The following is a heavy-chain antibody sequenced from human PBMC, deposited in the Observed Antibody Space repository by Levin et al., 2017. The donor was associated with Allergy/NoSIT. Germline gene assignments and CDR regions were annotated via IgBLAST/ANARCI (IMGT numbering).Heavy chain of an antibody. CDR1: GYTFTPYY. J-gene: IGHJ5*02. D-gene: IGHD6-19*01. CDR2: INPSGDST. CDR3: ARDRTAVGRVLSPINWFDP. Sequence: ASVKVSCKASGYTFTPYYVHWVRQAPGQGLEWMGIINPSGDSTTYSHSFQDRITMTRDMSTSTVYLELSSLRSEDTAVYYCARDRTAVGRVLSPINWFDPWGQGTPVTVSS. V-gene: IGHV1-46*01.